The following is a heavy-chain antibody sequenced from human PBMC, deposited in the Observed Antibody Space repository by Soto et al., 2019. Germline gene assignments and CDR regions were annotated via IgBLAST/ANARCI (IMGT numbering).Heavy chain of an antibody. CDR2: INHSGST. D-gene: IGHD6-13*01. CDR3: ARESGSSRGDYYYGMDV. CDR1: GGSFSGYY. V-gene: IGHV4-34*01. J-gene: IGHJ6*02. Sequence: SETLSLTCAVYGGSFSGYYWSWIRQPPGKGLEWIGEINHSGSTNYNPSLKSRVTISVDTSKNQFSLKLSSVTAADTAVYYCARESGSSRGDYYYGMDVWGQGTTVTVSS.